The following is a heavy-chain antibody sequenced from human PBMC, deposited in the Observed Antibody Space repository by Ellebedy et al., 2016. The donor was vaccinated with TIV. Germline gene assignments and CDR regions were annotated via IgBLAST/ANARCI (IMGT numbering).Heavy chain of an antibody. CDR1: GFTFSSYS. CDR2: ISSSSSTM. J-gene: IGHJ3*02. Sequence: PGGSLRLSCAASGFTFSSYSLNWVRQAPGKGLEWVSYISSSSSTMYYADSVKGRFTISRDNAKSSLFLQMNRLRDEDTAVYYCARVGVLERRGAFDIWGQGTMVTVSS. V-gene: IGHV3-48*02. D-gene: IGHD1-1*01. CDR3: ARVGVLERRGAFDI.